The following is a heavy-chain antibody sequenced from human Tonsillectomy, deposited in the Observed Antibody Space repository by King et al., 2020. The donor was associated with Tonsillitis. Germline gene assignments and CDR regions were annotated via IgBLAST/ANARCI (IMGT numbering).Heavy chain of an antibody. D-gene: IGHD3-10*01. J-gene: IGHJ4*02. CDR3: ATEGGRSGSGY. Sequence: QVVQSGGGLVQPGGSLRLSCAVSGFTFSRYWMSWVRQAPGKGLGWVANIKEDGSDKHYVDSVKGRLTISRDNAKNSLFLQMNSLRAEDTAVYYCATEGGRSGSGYWGQGTLVTVSS. V-gene: IGHV3-7*01. CDR1: GFTFSRYW. CDR2: IKEDGSDK.